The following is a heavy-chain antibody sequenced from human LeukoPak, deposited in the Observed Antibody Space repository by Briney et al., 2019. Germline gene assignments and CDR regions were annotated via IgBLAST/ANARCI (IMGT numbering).Heavy chain of an antibody. CDR1: GFTFNNYA. CDR3: ARGGESGSYSDY. V-gene: IGHV3-23*01. J-gene: IGHJ4*02. D-gene: IGHD1-26*01. Sequence: GGSLRLSCAASGFTFNNYALSWVRQAPGKGLEWVSGILQSAGSTYYADSVKGRFTISRDNAKNSLYLQMNSLRAEDTAVYYCARGGESGSYSDYWGQGTLVTVSS. CDR2: ILQSAGST.